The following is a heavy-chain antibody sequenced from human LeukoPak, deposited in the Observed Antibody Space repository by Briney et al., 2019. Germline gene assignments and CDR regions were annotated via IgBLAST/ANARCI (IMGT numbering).Heavy chain of an antibody. V-gene: IGHV1-2*02. J-gene: IGHJ3*02. CDR2: INPSSGGT. Sequence: WASVKVSCKASGYTFTGYYMHWARQAPGQGLEWMGWINPSSGGTNYAQKFQGRVTMTRDTSISTAYMELSRLRSDDTAVYYCASPHLGRRSSNAFDIWGQGTMVTVSS. CDR3: ASPHLGRRSSNAFDI. CDR1: GYTFTGYY. D-gene: IGHD3-16*01.